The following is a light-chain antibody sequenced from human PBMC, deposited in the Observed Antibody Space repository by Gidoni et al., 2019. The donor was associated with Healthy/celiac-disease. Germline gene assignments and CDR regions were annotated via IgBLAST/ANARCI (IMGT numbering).Light chain of an antibody. J-gene: IGKJ1*01. CDR2: DAS. CDR3: QQRSNWWT. V-gene: IGKV3-11*01. Sequence: EILLPQSPATLSLSPGERATLSCRASQSVSSYLAWYQQKPGQAPRLLIYDASNRATGIPARFSGSGAGTDFTLTISSLEPEDFAVYYCQQRSNWWTFGQGTKVEIK. CDR1: QSVSSY.